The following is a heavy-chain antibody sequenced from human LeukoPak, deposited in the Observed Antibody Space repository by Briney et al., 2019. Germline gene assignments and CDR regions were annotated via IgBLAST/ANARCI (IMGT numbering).Heavy chain of an antibody. Sequence: SGGSLRLSCAASGFTFSSFAMGWVREAPGKGLGWVSAISGSGGSTYYADSVKGRFTISRDNSKNTLYLQMNSLRAEDTAVYYCATLTTVTTEDYWGQRTLVTVSS. V-gene: IGHV3-23*01. CDR1: GFTFSSFA. CDR3: ATLTTVTTEDY. CDR2: ISGSGGST. J-gene: IGHJ4*02. D-gene: IGHD4-11*01.